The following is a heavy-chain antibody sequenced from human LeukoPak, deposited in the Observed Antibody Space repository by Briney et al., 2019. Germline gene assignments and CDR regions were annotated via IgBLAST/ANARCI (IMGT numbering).Heavy chain of an antibody. CDR1: GGSFSGYY. CDR2: MNHSGSA. J-gene: IGHJ6*02. CDR3: ARDRVPPTLYYYDSSGYYGMDV. Sequence: SETLSLTCAAYGGSFSGYYWTWIRQPPGKGLEWIAEMNHSGSANYSPSLKSRVTISLDTSKNQFSLKLRSVTAADTAVYYCARDRVPPTLYYYDSSGYYGMDVWGQGTTVTVSS. V-gene: IGHV4-34*01. D-gene: IGHD3-22*01.